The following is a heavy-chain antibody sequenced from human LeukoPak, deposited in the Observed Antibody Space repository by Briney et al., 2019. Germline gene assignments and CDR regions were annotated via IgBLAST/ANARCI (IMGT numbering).Heavy chain of an antibody. CDR2: IYSGGST. D-gene: IGHD6-6*01. CDR1: GFTVSSNY. Sequence: GGSLRLSCAASGFTVSSNYMSWVHQAPGKGLEWVSVIYSGGSTYYADSVKGRFTISRDNSKNTLYLQMNSLRAEDTAVYYCAREAEQLAGAFDIWGQGTMVTVSS. V-gene: IGHV3-66*02. J-gene: IGHJ3*02. CDR3: AREAEQLAGAFDI.